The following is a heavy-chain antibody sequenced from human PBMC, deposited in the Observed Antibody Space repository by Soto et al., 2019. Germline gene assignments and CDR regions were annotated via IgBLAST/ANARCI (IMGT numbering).Heavy chain of an antibody. V-gene: IGHV1-69*04. CDR2: IIPILGIA. J-gene: IGHJ6*03. Sequence: GASVKVSCKASGGTFSSYTISWVRQAPGQGLEWMGRIIPILGIANYAQKFQGRVTITADKSTSTAYMELSSLRSEDTAVYYCAKDTYGPPTADYCKDVWGKGTTVTVSS. CDR1: GGTFSSYT. D-gene: IGHD4-17*01. CDR3: AKDTYGPPTADYCKDV.